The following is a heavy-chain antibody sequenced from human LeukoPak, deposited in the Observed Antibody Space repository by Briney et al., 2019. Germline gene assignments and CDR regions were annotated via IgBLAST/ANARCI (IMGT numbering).Heavy chain of an antibody. CDR2: IYYSGST. Sequence: SETLSLTCTVSGGFISRYYWSWIRQPPGKGLEWIGYIYYSGSTNNNPSLKSRVTISVDTSKNHFSLKLGSVTAADTAVYYCARFDSSGYYYDYWGQGTLVTVSS. V-gene: IGHV4-59*01. CDR3: ARFDSSGYYYDY. J-gene: IGHJ4*02. D-gene: IGHD3-22*01. CDR1: GGFISRYY.